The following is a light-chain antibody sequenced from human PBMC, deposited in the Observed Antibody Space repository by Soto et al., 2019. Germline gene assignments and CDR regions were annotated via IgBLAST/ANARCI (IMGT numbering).Light chain of an antibody. CDR2: DAS. CDR1: QSISRW. CDR3: QQYNTDST. J-gene: IGKJ5*01. Sequence: DIPMTQSPSTLSASVGDRVTITCRASQSISRWLAWYQQKPGKAPKALIYDASTLRSGVPSRFSGGGSGTEFTLTISSLQPDDFATYYCQQYNTDSTFGQGTRLEIK. V-gene: IGKV1-5*01.